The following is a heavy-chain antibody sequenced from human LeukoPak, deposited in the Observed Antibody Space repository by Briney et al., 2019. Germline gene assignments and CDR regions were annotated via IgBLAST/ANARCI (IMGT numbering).Heavy chain of an antibody. CDR1: GGSISSYY. CDR2: IYYSGST. V-gene: IGHV4-59*01. J-gene: IGHJ4*02. CDR3: ARDALRAAAGTDY. D-gene: IGHD6-13*01. Sequence: KPSETLSLTCTVSGGSISSYYWSWIRQPPGKGLEWIGYIYYSGSTNYNPSLKSRVTISVDTSKNQFSLKLSSVTAADTAVYYYARDALRAAAGTDYWGQGTLVTVSS.